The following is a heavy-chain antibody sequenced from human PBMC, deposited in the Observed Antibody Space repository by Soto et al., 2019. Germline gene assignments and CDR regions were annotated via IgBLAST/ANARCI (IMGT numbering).Heavy chain of an antibody. J-gene: IGHJ4*02. D-gene: IGHD6-19*01. CDR3: VKEGYMRSDWYGQFDY. CDR2: ISSYGADT. CDR1: GFTFNSYA. Sequence: GGSLRLSCXASGFTFNSYAMHWVRQAPGKGLEFVSAISSYGADTYYADSVKGRFAISRDNSKNTLYLQMSSLRAEDTALYYCVKEGYMRSDWYGQFDYWGQGALVTVSS. V-gene: IGHV3-64D*06.